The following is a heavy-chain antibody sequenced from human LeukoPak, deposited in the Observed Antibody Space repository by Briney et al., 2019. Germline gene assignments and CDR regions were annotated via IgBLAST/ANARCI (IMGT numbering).Heavy chain of an antibody. J-gene: IGHJ3*02. D-gene: IGHD3-3*01. CDR3: ARHMNDEFWSGPLPDAFEI. CDR2: IYYSGST. Sequence: PSETLFLTCTVTGGSISSSSYYWGWIRQPPGEGLERLGSIYYSGSTYYNPSLKSRVTISVDTSKDQFSLNRSSVTAADTAVYYLARHMNDEFWSGPLPDAFEIWGQGTMVTVSS. CDR1: GGSISSSSYY. V-gene: IGHV4-39*01.